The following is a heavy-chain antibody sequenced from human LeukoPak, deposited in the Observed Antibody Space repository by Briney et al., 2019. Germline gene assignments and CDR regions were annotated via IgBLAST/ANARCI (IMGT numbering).Heavy chain of an antibody. D-gene: IGHD3-10*01. CDR1: GYTFTGYY. CDR3: ARVAITMVRGVIDY. Sequence: GASVKVSCKASGYTFTGYYMHWVRQAPGQGLEWMGWINPNSGGTNYAQKFQGRVTMTRDTSISTAYMELSRLRSDDTAVYYCARVAITMVRGVIDYWGQGTLVTVSS. J-gene: IGHJ4*02. CDR2: INPNSGGT. V-gene: IGHV1-2*02.